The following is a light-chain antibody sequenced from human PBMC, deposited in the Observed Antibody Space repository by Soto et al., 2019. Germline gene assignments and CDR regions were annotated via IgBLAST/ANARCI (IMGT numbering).Light chain of an antibody. Sequence: DIQMTQSPSTLSASVGDRVPITCRASQSISSWLAWYQQKPGKAPKLLIYDASSLESGVPSRFSGSGSGTELTLTISSLQPDDFATYYCQQYNSYSPLTFGRGTKVEIK. CDR1: QSISSW. CDR2: DAS. CDR3: QQYNSYSPLT. J-gene: IGKJ4*01. V-gene: IGKV1-5*01.